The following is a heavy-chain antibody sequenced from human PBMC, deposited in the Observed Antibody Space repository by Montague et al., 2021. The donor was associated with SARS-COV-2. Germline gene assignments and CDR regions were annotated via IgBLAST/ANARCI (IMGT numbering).Heavy chain of an antibody. CDR1: GGSISSNLFY. D-gene: IGHD4-23*01. J-gene: IGHJ2*01. CDR2: ISYTGST. V-gene: IGHV4-39*01. CDR3: ARHVDHCGSNCRNWYFDL. Sequence: SETLSLTCTVSGGSISSNLFYWGWIRQTPGKGLEWIGDISYTGSTYYNPSLKSRVTVAVDTSKNQSTLRLISLTAADTAVYYCARHVDHCGSNCRNWYFDLWGRGTIVTVSS.